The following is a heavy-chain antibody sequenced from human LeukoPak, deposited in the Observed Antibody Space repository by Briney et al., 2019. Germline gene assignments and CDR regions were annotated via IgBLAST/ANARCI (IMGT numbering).Heavy chain of an antibody. J-gene: IGHJ3*02. CDR3: ARKRLSAHSFDI. CDR1: GDSVSSNSTA. V-gene: IGHV6-1*01. Sequence: SQTLSLTCAISGDSVSSNSTAWNWIRQSPSRGLEWLGRTYYRSKWYNDYTVSVKSRITFNPDTSKNQFSLHLNSVTPEDTAVYYCARKRLSAHSFDIWGQGTLVTVSS. CDR2: TYYRSKWYN. D-gene: IGHD4/OR15-4a*01.